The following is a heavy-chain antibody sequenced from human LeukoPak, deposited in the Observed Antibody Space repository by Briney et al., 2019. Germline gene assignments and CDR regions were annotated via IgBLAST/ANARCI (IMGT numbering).Heavy chain of an antibody. D-gene: IGHD3-22*01. J-gene: IGHJ3*02. CDR3: ARDSGGKVYYDSSGYYYVNAFDI. V-gene: IGHV4-31*03. CDR2: IYYSGST. CDR1: GGSISSGGYY. Sequence: SETLSLTCTVSGGSISSGGYYWSWIRQHPGKGLEWIVYIYYSGSTYYNPSLKSRVTISVDTSKHQFSLKLSSVTAADTAVYYCARDSGGKVYYDSSGYYYVNAFDIWGQGTMVTVSS.